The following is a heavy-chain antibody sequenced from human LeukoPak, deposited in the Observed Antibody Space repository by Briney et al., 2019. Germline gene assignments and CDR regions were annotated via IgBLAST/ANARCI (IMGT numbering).Heavy chain of an antibody. J-gene: IGHJ4*02. Sequence: SETLSLTCTVSGGSISSYYWSWIRQPPGKGLEWIGYIYYSGSTNYNPSLKSRVTISVDTSKNQFSLKLSSVTAADTAVYYCAGVYCSSPSCPDYWGQGTLVTVSS. D-gene: IGHD2-2*01. CDR2: IYYSGST. CDR3: AGVYCSSPSCPDY. CDR1: GGSISSYY. V-gene: IGHV4-59*08.